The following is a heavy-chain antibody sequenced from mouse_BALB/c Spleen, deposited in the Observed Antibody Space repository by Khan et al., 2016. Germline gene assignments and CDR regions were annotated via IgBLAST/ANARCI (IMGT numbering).Heavy chain of an antibody. CDR1: GYSITSGYY. J-gene: IGHJ1*01. D-gene: IGHD1-1*02. CDR2: ISYDGSN. V-gene: IGHV3-6*02. Sequence: QLQESGPGLVKPSQSLSLTCSVTGYSITSGYYWNWIRQFPGNKLEWMGYISYDGSNNYNPSLKNRISITRDTSKNQFFLKLNSVTTEDTATYYCASGSYWYFDVWGAGTTVTVSS. CDR3: ASGSYWYFDV.